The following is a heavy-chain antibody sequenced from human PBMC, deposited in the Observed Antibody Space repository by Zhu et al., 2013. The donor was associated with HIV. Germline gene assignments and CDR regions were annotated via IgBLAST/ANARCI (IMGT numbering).Heavy chain of an antibody. Sequence: QVQLQESGPGLVKPSETLSLTCAVSGYSISSGYYWGWIRQPPGKGLEWIGSMYHSGSTYYNPSLKSRVTISVDTSKNQFSLKLSSVTAADTAVYYCARHSGTYGLDYWGQGTLVTVSS. D-gene: IGHD1-26*01. V-gene: IGHV4-38-2*01. CDR3: ARHSGTYGLDY. J-gene: IGHJ4*02. CDR2: MYHSGST. CDR1: GYSISSGYY.